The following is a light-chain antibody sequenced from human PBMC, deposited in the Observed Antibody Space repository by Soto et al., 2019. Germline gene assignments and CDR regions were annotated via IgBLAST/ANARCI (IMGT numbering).Light chain of an antibody. V-gene: IGKV1-5*03. CDR2: KAS. J-gene: IGKJ1*01. CDR3: QQYDYYPWT. Sequence: DIQMTQSPSALSASVGDRVTITCRAGQSIGSWLAWYQQKPGKAPKLLIYKASSLESGVPARFSGSGSGTEFTLTISSLQPDDFASYYCQQYDYYPWTLGQGTKVEIK. CDR1: QSIGSW.